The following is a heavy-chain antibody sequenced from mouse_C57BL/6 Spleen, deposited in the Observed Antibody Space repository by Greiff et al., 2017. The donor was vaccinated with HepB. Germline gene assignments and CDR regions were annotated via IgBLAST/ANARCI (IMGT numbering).Heavy chain of an antibody. CDR1: GYTFTDYY. Sequence: VQLQQSGAELVRPGASVKLSCKASGYTFTDYYINWVKQRPGQGLEWIARIYPGSGNTYYNEKFKGKATLTAEKSSSTAYMQLSSLTSEDSAVYFCARAPNYYGSSSMDYWGQGTSVTVSS. J-gene: IGHJ4*01. V-gene: IGHV1-76*01. CDR2: IYPGSGNT. D-gene: IGHD1-1*01. CDR3: ARAPNYYGSSSMDY.